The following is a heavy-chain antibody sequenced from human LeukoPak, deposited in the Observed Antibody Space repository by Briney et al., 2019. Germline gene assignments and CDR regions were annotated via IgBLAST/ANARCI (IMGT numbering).Heavy chain of an antibody. D-gene: IGHD3-10*01. CDR3: TTDLGLTMIRGVIVY. Sequence: RGSLRLSCAASGFTFTNAWMTGVRQAPGKALEWVGRIKSKGDGETTDYAAPVKGRFSMSRDDSKATMYLQMYSLEAEDTAVYYCTTDLGLTMIRGVIVYWGQGALVTVSS. V-gene: IGHV3-15*01. J-gene: IGHJ4*02. CDR2: IKSKGDGETT. CDR1: GFTFTNAW.